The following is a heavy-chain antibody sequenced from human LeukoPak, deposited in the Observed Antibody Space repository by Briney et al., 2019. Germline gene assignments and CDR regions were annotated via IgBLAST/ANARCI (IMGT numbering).Heavy chain of an antibody. CDR3: VSFQSSGWYYFEY. Sequence: SETLSLTCTVSNGSIIDYYWSWIRQPAGKGLEWIGRVYTSGNSNYNPSLKSRVTISLDKSKNQFSLKLHSVTAADTAVYYCVSFQSSGWYYFEYWGQGTLVTVSS. CDR2: VYTSGNS. D-gene: IGHD6-19*01. CDR1: NGSIIDYY. J-gene: IGHJ4*02. V-gene: IGHV4-4*07.